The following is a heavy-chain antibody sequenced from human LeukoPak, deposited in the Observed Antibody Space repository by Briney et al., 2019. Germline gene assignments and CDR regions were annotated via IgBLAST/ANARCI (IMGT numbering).Heavy chain of an antibody. Sequence: PGGSLTLSCAASGFTFSSYSMNWVRQAPGKGLEWVSYISSSSSTIYYADSVKGRFTISRDNAKNSLYLQMNSLRAEDTALYYCARALEYSTFDYWGQGTLVTVSS. CDR1: GFTFSSYS. D-gene: IGHD6-6*01. V-gene: IGHV3-48*01. CDR2: ISSSSSTI. CDR3: ARALEYSTFDY. J-gene: IGHJ4*02.